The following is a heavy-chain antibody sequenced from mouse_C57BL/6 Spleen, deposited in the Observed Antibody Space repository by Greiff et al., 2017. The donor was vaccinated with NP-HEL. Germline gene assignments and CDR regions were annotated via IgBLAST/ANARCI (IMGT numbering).Heavy chain of an antibody. J-gene: IGHJ2*01. CDR3: AREESGSSHYFDY. Sequence: QVQLQQSGPGLVAPSQSLSITCTVSGFSLTSYAISWVRQPPGKGLEWLGVIWTGGGTNYNSALKSRLSISKDNSKSQVFLKMNSLQTDDTARYYCAREESGSSHYFDYWGQGTTLTVSS. D-gene: IGHD1-1*01. V-gene: IGHV2-9-1*01. CDR1: GFSLTSYA. CDR2: IWTGGGT.